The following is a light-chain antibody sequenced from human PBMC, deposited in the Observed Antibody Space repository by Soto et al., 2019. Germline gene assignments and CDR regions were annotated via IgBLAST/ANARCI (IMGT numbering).Light chain of an antibody. CDR1: GGHSSYA. V-gene: IGLV4-69*01. J-gene: IGLJ1*01. Sequence: QLVLTQSPSASASLGAWVNLTCTLSGGHSSYAIAWHQQQPEKGPRYLMKLNSDGSHYKGGGIPDRFSGSSSGAERYLTISSLQSEDEADYYCQTWGTGIQVFGTGTKLTVL. CDR2: LNSDGSH. CDR3: QTWGTGIQV.